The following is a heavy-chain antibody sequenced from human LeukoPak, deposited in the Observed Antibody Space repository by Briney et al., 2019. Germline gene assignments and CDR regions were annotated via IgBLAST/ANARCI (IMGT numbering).Heavy chain of an antibody. CDR1: GGSISSYY. J-gene: IGHJ5*02. CDR3: ARTPSRLGDYSGRFDP. V-gene: IGHV4-59*08. CDR2: IYYSGST. Sequence: SETLSPTCTVSGGSISSYYWSWIRQPPGKGLEWIGYIYYSGSTNYNPSLKSRVTISVDTSKNQFSLKLSSVTAADTAVYYCARTPSRLGDYSGRFDPWGQGTLVTVSS. D-gene: IGHD4-17*01.